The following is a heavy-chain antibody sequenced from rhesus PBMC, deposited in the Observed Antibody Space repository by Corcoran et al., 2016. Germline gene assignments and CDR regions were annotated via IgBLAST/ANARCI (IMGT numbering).Heavy chain of an antibody. D-gene: IGHD1-44*02. CDR1: GYSISGGYG. V-gene: IGHV4-122*02. CDR3: AREGVRGHFDY. Sequence: QLQLQESGPGLVKPSETLSLTCAVSGYSISGGYGWSWNRQPPGKGLACIGYISFSGSTSYNPSLKCRVTISRDTSKTQFSLKLSSVTAADTAVYYCAREGVRGHFDYWGQGVLVTVSS. J-gene: IGHJ4*01. CDR2: ISFSGST.